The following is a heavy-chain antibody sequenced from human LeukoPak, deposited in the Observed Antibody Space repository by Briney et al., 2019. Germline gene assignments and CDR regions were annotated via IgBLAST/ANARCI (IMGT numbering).Heavy chain of an antibody. CDR1: GFTFGDYA. CDR3: ARFISSSWYFDY. D-gene: IGHD6-13*01. J-gene: IGHJ4*02. Sequence: GGSLRLSCTASGFTFGDYAMSWVRQAPGKGLEWVSSISSSSSYIYYADSVKGRFTISRDNAENSLYLQMNSLRAEDTAVYSCARFISSSWYFDYWGQGTLVTVSS. CDR2: ISSSSSYI. V-gene: IGHV3-21*01.